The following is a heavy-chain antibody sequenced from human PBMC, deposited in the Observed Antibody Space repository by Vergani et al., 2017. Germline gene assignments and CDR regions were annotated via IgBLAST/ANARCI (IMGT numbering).Heavy chain of an antibody. Sequence: QVQLVESGGGVVQPGGSLRLSCAASGFSFSTYGMHWVRQAPGRGLEGVAFLRYDGNNEYYGDAVKGRFIISRENSKNMLSLEMHSLRPEDTAVYYCANSYCSSLSCYAFYGMEVWGQGTTVTVSS. J-gene: IGHJ6*02. CDR1: GFSFSTYG. V-gene: IGHV3-30*02. CDR2: LRYDGNNE. D-gene: IGHD2-2*01. CDR3: ANSYCSSLSCYAFYGMEV.